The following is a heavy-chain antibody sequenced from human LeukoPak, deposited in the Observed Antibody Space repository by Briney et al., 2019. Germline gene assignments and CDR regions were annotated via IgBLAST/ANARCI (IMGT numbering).Heavy chain of an antibody. J-gene: IGHJ4*02. CDR1: GFTFRDYY. Sequence: GGSLRLSCAASGFTFRDYYMSWIRQAPGKGLEWVSYISSSGSTIYYADSVKGRFTISRDNAKNSLYPQMNSLRAEDTAVYYCAREGYYYDSSGKLQGYYFDFWGQGTLVTVSS. V-gene: IGHV3-11*04. D-gene: IGHD3-22*01. CDR3: AREGYYYDSSGKLQGYYFDF. CDR2: ISSSGSTI.